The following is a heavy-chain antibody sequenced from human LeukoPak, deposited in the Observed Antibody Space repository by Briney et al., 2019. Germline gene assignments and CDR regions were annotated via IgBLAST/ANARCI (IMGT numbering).Heavy chain of an antibody. CDR3: ARTSGDYGGNALYFDY. Sequence: GESLKISCQGSGYSFRTYWIAWVRQLPGKGLEWMGIIYPGDSDTRYGPSFRSQVTISADKSISTAYLQWSSLRASDTAMYYCARTSGDYGGNALYFDYWGQGTLVTVSS. J-gene: IGHJ4*02. CDR1: GYSFRTYW. CDR2: IYPGDSDT. V-gene: IGHV5-51*01. D-gene: IGHD4-23*01.